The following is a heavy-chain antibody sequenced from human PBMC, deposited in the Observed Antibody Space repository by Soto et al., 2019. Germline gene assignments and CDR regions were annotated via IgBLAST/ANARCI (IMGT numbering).Heavy chain of an antibody. CDR3: AKSTSGWYGWLDP. D-gene: IGHD6-19*01. CDR2: ISWNSGNI. CDR1: GFTFDDYA. V-gene: IGHV3-9*01. Sequence: GGSLRLSCAASGFTFDDYAMHWVRQAPGKGLEWVSGISWNSGNIGYADSVRGRFTISRDNAKNSLYLQMNTLRPEDTALYYCAKSTSGWYGWLDPWGQGTLVTVSS. J-gene: IGHJ5*02.